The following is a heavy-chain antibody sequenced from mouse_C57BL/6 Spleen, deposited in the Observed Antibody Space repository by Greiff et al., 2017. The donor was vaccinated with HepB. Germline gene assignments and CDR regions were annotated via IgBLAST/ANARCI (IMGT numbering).Heavy chain of an antibody. CDR2: IRNKANGYTT. D-gene: IGHD1-1*01. Sequence: EVKLVESGGGLVQPGGSLSLSCAASGFTFTDYYMSWVRQPPGKALEWLGFIRNKANGYTTEYSASVKGRFTISRENSQSILYLQMNALRAEDSATYFCESYMGYYGFSYWGQGTTLTVSS. J-gene: IGHJ2*01. V-gene: IGHV7-3*01. CDR1: GFTFTDYY. CDR3: ESYMGYYGFSY.